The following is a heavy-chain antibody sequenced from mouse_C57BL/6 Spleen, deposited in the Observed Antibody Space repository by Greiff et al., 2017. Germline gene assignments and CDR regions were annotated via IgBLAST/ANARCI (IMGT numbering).Heavy chain of an antibody. Sequence: EVQLQESGPELVKPGASVKIPCKASGYTFTDYNMDWVKQSHGKSLEWIGDINPNNGGTIYNQKFKGKATLTVDKSSSTAYMELRSLTSEDTAVYYCARGPSYDSNPAWFAYWGQGTLVTVSA. D-gene: IGHD2-5*01. V-gene: IGHV1-18*01. J-gene: IGHJ3*01. CDR1: GYTFTDYN. CDR2: INPNNGGT. CDR3: ARGPSYDSNPAWFAY.